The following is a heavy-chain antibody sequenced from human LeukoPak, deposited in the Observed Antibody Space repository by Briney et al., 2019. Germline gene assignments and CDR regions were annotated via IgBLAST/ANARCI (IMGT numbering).Heavy chain of an antibody. Sequence: ASVKVSCKASGGTFSSYAISWVRQAPGQGLEWMGGIIPIFGTANYAQKFQGRVTITADESTSTAYMELSSLRSEDTAVYYCARGVSDFWSGYYFDYWAQGTLVPVSS. V-gene: IGHV1-69*13. CDR3: ARGVSDFWSGYYFDY. J-gene: IGHJ4*02. CDR2: IIPIFGTA. CDR1: GGTFSSYA. D-gene: IGHD3-3*01.